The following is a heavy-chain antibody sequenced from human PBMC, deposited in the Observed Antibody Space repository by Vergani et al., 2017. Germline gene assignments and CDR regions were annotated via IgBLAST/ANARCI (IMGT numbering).Heavy chain of an antibody. CDR3: AGGGIALCGVVMGGYLDY. J-gene: IGHJ4*02. CDR2: IIPIFGTA. D-gene: IGHD3-3*01. Sequence: QVQLVQSGAEVKKPGSSVKVSCKASGGTFSSYAISWVRQAPGQGLEWMGGIIPIFGTANYAQKFQGRVTITADESTSTAYLELSSLRSEDTAVYYCAGGGIALCGVVMGGYLDYWGQGTLVTVSS. V-gene: IGHV1-69*01. CDR1: GGTFSSYA.